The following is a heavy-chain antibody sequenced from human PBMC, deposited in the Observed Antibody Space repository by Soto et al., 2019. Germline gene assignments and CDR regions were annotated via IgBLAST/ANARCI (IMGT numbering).Heavy chain of an antibody. CDR1: GYSFTSYW. J-gene: IGHJ6*04. Sequence: PGESLKISCKGSGYSFTSYWIGWVRQMPGKGLEWMGIIYPGDSDTRYSPSFQGQVTISADKSISTAYLQWSSLQASGTSMYYCARHRPAYSRSYGMDVWGKGTRATVSS. V-gene: IGHV5-51*01. D-gene: IGHD1-26*01. CDR2: IYPGDSDT. CDR3: ARHRPAYSRSYGMDV.